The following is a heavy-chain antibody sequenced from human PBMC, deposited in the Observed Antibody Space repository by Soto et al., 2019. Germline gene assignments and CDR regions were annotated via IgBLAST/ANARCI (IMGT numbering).Heavy chain of an antibody. CDR1: GFTFSNAW. CDR2: IKSKTDGGTT. CDR3: TTGKEEGSGSYYPTRIDY. V-gene: IGHV3-15*07. J-gene: IGHJ4*02. Sequence: EVQLVESGGGLVKPGGSLRLSCAASGFTFSNAWMNWVRQAPGKGLEWVGRIKSKTDGGTTDYAAPVKGRFTISRDDSKNTLYLQMNSLKTEDTAVYYCTTGKEEGSGSYYPTRIDYWGQGTLVTVSS. D-gene: IGHD3-10*01.